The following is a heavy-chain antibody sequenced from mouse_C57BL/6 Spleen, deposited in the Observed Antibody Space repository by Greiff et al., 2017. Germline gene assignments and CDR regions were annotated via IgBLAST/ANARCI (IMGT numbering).Heavy chain of an antibody. CDR1: GFNIKDYY. CDR2: IDPEAGET. D-gene: IGHD2-13*01. V-gene: IGHV14-2*01. Sequence: VQLQQSRAELVNPGASVKLSCTASGFNIKDYYMHWVKQRNEPGLGWIGRIDPEAGETKYAPKFQGKATIPADPYSNTAYLQLSSVTAEDTAVYYCARGERGNYVAYWGQGTTLTVSS. J-gene: IGHJ2*01. CDR3: ARGERGNYVAY.